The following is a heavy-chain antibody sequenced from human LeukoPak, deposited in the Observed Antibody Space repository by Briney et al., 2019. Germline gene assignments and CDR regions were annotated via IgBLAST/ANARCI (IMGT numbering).Heavy chain of an antibody. CDR2: ISGSGGST. Sequence: PGGSLRLSCAASGFTFSSYAMSWVRQAPGKGLEWVSAISGSGGSTYYADSVKGRFTISRDNPKNTLYLQMNSLRAEDTAVYYCAKREQENPGVDYMDVWGKGTTVTVSS. V-gene: IGHV3-23*01. D-gene: IGHD1/OR15-1a*01. CDR1: GFTFSSYA. J-gene: IGHJ6*03. CDR3: AKREQENPGVDYMDV.